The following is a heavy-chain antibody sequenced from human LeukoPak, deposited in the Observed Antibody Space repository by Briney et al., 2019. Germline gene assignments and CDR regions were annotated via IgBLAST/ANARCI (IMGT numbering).Heavy chain of an antibody. CDR1: GGSFSGYY. V-gene: IGHV4-34*01. CDR2: INHSGST. CDR3: ARARRPMVWGALDY. J-gene: IGHJ4*02. D-gene: IGHD3-10*01. Sequence: SETLSLTCTVYGGSFSGYYWSWIRQPPGKGLEWIGEINHSGSTNYNPSLKSRVTISVDTSKNQFSLKLSSVTAADTAVYYCARARRPMVWGALDYWGQGTLVTVSS.